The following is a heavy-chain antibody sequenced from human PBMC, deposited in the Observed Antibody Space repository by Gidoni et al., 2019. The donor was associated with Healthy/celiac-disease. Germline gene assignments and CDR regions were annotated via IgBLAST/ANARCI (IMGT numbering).Heavy chain of an antibody. D-gene: IGHD3-9*01. CDR2: ISWNSGSI. CDR1: GFTFDDYA. V-gene: IGHV3-9*01. Sequence: EVQLVESGGGLVQPGRSLSLSCAASGFTFDDYAMHWVRQAPGKGLEWVSGISWNSGSIGYADSVKGRFTISRDNAKNSLYLQMNSLRAEDTALYYCAKSGYFDWLFEDWGQGTLVTVSS. J-gene: IGHJ4*02. CDR3: AKSGYFDWLFED.